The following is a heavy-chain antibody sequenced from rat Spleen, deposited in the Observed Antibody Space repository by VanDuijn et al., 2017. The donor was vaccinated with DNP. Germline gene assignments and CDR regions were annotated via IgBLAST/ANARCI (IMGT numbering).Heavy chain of an antibody. J-gene: IGHJ3*01. CDR3: AAHYGGYGY. CDR2: IGSAAYAP. V-gene: IGHV5-25*01. Sequence: EVQLVESGGGLVQPGRSLKLSCAASGFTFSAYYMAWVRQAPAKGLEWVAYIGSAAYAPYYGDSVKGRFTISRDNAKSTLYLQMDSLRSEDTATYYCAAHYGGYGYWGQGTLVTVSS. D-gene: IGHD1-3*01. CDR1: GFTFSAYY.